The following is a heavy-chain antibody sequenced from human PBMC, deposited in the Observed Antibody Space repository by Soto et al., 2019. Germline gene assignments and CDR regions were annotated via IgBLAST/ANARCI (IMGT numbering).Heavy chain of an antibody. CDR2: IKQDGGEK. CDR1: GFTFSSYW. J-gene: IGHJ4*02. V-gene: IGHV3-7*01. CDR3: AREVEHYNFWSGYDY. D-gene: IGHD3-3*01. Sequence: GGALRLSCSASGFTFSSYWMSWVRQAPGKGLEWVANIKQDGGEKYYVDSVKGRFTISRDNAKNSLYLQMNSLRAEDTAVYYCAREVEHYNFWSGYDYWGQGTLVTVSS.